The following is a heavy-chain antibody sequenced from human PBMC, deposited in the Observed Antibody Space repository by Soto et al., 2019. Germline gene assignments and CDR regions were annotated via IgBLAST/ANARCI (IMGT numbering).Heavy chain of an antibody. CDR1: GGSFRGYY. D-gene: IGHD6-19*01. J-gene: IGHJ4*02. CDR2: INDSGST. Sequence: QAQLHQWGAGLLKPSESLSLTCAVSGGSFRGYYWSWVRQFPGKGLEWIGEINDSGSTTYSTSLQSRVSISVDTSQNQFSLHLNSVTAADTAIYYCAGQRGSGWYSFDSWGQGTLVTVSS. V-gene: IGHV4-34*01. CDR3: AGQRGSGWYSFDS.